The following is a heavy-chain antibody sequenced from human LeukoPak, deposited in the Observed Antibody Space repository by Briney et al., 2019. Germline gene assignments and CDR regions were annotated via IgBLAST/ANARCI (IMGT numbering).Heavy chain of an antibody. CDR3: AKGTQSDSSGYYFDY. Sequence: GGSLRLSCAASGVTFSSYAMSWVRQAPGKGLEWVSAISGSGGSTYYADSVKGRFTISRDNSKNTLYLQMNSLRAEDTAVYYCAKGTQSDSSGYYFDYWGQGTLVTVSS. CDR1: GVTFSSYA. CDR2: ISGSGGST. V-gene: IGHV3-23*01. J-gene: IGHJ4*02. D-gene: IGHD3-22*01.